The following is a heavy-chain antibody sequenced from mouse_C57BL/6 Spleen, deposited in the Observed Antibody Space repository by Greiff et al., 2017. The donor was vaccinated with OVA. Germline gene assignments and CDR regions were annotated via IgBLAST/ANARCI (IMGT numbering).Heavy chain of an antibody. J-gene: IGHJ3*01. V-gene: IGHV1-80*01. Sequence: VQLQQSGAELVKPGASVKISCKASGYAFSSYWMNWVKQRPGKGLEWIGQIYPGDGDTNYNGKFKGKATLTADKSSSTAYMQLSSLTSEDSAVYFCARGHYDYDGGFAYWGQVTLVTVSA. D-gene: IGHD2-4*01. CDR3: ARGHYDYDGGFAY. CDR1: GYAFSSYW. CDR2: IYPGDGDT.